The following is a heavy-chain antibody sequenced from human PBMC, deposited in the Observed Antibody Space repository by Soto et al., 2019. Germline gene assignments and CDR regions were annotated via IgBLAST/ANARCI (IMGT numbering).Heavy chain of an antibody. J-gene: IGHJ4*02. Sequence: GGSLRLSCAASGFTFSDYYMSWIRQAPGKGLEWVSYISSTGSTIYYADSVKGRFTISRDNAKNSLYLQMNSLRTEDTAVYYCATYRGGSGSYYRLDYWGQGTLVTVSS. CDR1: GFTFSDYY. CDR2: ISSTGSTI. V-gene: IGHV3-11*01. D-gene: IGHD3-10*01. CDR3: ATYRGGSGSYYRLDY.